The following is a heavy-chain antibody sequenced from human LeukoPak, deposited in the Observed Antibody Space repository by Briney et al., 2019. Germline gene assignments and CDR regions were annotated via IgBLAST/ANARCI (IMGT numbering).Heavy chain of an antibody. V-gene: IGHV3-53*01. CDR1: GFTVSTNY. CDR2: TYSGGYT. J-gene: IGHJ4*02. CDR3: AKGMTVTTRPTVDY. D-gene: IGHD4-17*01. Sequence: GGSLRLSCAASGFTVSTNYMSWVRQAPGKGLEWVSVTYSGGYTYYADSVKGRFTISRDNSKNTLYLQMNSLRAEDTAVYYCAKGMTVTTRPTVDYWGQGTLVTVSS.